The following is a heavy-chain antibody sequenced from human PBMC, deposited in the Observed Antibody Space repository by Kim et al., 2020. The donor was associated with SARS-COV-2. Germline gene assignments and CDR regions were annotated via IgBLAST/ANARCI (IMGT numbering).Heavy chain of an antibody. CDR3: ARDCCRSSWYSH. Sequence: GGSLRLSCAASGFTVSTNYLSWVRQAPGKGLEWVSAIYNNGTTYYADSVKGRFPISRDSSKNTMSLQMNSLRAEDTAVYFCARDCCRSSWYSHWGQGTLVTVSS. D-gene: IGHD6-13*01. CDR1: GFTVSTNY. CDR2: IYNNGTT. J-gene: IGHJ4*02. V-gene: IGHV3-53*01.